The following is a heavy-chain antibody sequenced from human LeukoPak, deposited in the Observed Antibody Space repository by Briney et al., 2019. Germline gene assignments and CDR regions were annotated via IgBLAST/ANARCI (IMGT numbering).Heavy chain of an antibody. V-gene: IGHV4-39*01. Sequence: SETLSLTCTVSGGSVTSSSYYWGWIRQPPGKGLEWIASISHSGTTFYNPSLKSRVTISVDTSKNQFSLKLSSVTAADAAVYYCARYERNYYDSSGYAGIIDYWGQGTLVTVSS. J-gene: IGHJ4*02. CDR2: ISHSGTT. D-gene: IGHD3-22*01. CDR1: GGSVTSSSYY. CDR3: ARYERNYYDSSGYAGIIDY.